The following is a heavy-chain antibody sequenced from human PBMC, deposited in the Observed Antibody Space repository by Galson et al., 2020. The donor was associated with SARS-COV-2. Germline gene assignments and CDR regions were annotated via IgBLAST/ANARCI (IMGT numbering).Heavy chain of an antibody. D-gene: IGHD3-3*01. CDR3: ASYTGTGVWGGFYSYFVV. V-gene: IGHV3-21*01. CDR1: EFTFSTFG. J-gene: IGHJ6*03. CDR2: ISSGGSYV. Sequence: GESLKISCAASEFTFSTFGLSWVRQAPGKGLEWVSSISSGGSYVYYADSVKGRFTISRDNAQNSLYLQMNSLRAEDTATYYCASYTGTGVWGGFYSYFVVWCKGTAVTVSS.